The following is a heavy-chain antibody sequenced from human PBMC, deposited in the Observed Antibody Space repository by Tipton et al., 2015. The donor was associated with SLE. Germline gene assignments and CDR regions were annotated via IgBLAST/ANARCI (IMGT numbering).Heavy chain of an antibody. D-gene: IGHD3-10*01. V-gene: IGHV4-38-2*02. CDR3: AREGITIRAFDI. CDR1: GYSISSGYY. CDR2: SYYSGST. J-gene: IGHJ3*02. Sequence: TLSLTCAVSGYSISSGYYWGWIRQPPGKGLEGIGTSYYSGSTYYKPSLKSRVTISVDTSKNQFSLKLSSVTAADTAVYYCAREGITIRAFDIWGQGTMVTVSS.